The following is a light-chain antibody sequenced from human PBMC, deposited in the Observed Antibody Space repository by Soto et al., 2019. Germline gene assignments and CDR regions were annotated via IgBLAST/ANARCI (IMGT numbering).Light chain of an antibody. Sequence: EIVLTQSPGTLSLSPGERVTLSCRASESVSSGYVGWYQQKPGQAPRLVIFGAIGRATGIPDRFRGSGSGTDFTLTISSLEPEDFAVYYCQHYGSPPPSFGQGTKLEIK. J-gene: IGKJ2*01. CDR2: GAI. CDR3: QHYGSPPPS. CDR1: ESVSSGY. V-gene: IGKV3-20*01.